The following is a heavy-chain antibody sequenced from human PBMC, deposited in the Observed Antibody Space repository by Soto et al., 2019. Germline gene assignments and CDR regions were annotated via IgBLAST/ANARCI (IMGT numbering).Heavy chain of an antibody. CDR3: AKVSRPSRISTPDFDY. CDR2: ISYDGNTQ. J-gene: IGHJ4*02. CDR1: GFTLSSYS. Sequence: QVQLVESGGGVVQPGTSLRLSCAASGFTLSSYSIHWVSQAPGKGLDWVAVISYDGNTQFYGDSVKGRFIVSRDNSRYTLYLQLNNLQAEETAVYYCAKVSRPSRISTPDFDYWGQGTLVTVSS. V-gene: IGHV3-30-3*01.